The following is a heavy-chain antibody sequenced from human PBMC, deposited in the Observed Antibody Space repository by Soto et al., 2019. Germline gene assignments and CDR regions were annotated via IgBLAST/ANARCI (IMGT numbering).Heavy chain of an antibody. CDR2: IYSGGST. Sequence: EVQLVESGGGLIQPGGSLRLSCAASGFTVSSNYMSWVPQAPGKGLEWVSVIYSGGSTYYADSVKGRFTISRDNSKNPLYLQMNSLRAEDTAVYYCARVGQKGSGWYERNWFDPWGQGTLVTVSS. CDR3: ARVGQKGSGWYERNWFDP. J-gene: IGHJ5*02. CDR1: GFTVSSNY. D-gene: IGHD6-19*01. V-gene: IGHV3-53*01.